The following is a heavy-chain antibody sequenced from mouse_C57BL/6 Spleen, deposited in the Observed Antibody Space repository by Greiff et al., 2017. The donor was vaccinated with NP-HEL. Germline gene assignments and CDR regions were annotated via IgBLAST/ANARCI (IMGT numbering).Heavy chain of an antibody. V-gene: IGHV1-52*01. CDR3: ARGRGFLDY. CDR1: GYTFTSYW. J-gene: IGHJ2*01. Sequence: VQLQEPGAELVRPGSSVKLSCKASGYTFTSYWMHWVKQRPIQGLEWIGNIDPSDSETHYNQKFKDKATLTVDKSSSTAYMQLSSLTSEDSAVYYCARGRGFLDYWGQGTTLTVSS. CDR2: IDPSDSET.